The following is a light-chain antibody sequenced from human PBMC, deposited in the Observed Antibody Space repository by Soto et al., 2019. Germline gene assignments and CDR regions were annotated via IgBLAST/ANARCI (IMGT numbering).Light chain of an antibody. J-gene: IGLJ1*01. Sequence: TSSDVGRYNHVSWYQQPPGTAPKLMIYDVNNRPSGVPDRFSGSKSGNTASLTISGLQAEDEADYYCSSYTSSVTYVFGTGTKVTVL. CDR1: SSDVGRYNH. CDR2: DVN. V-gene: IGLV2-18*02. CDR3: SSYTSSVTYV.